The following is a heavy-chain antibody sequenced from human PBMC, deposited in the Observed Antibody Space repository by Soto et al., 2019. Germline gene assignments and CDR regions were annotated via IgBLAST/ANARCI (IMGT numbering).Heavy chain of an antibody. D-gene: IGHD2-15*01. CDR3: ARGVGVPVMYY. CDR2: VSTNYGNT. V-gene: IGHV1-18*04. J-gene: IGHJ4*02. Sequence: QVQVVQTGGEVKKPGASVKVSCKPSGYNFTSYSISWERQXPGQGREWMGWVSTNYGNTKYAQKFEGRVSMTADTATNTAYMELRSLRSDDTAIYYCARGVGVPVMYYWGQGTLLTVAS. CDR1: GYNFTSYS.